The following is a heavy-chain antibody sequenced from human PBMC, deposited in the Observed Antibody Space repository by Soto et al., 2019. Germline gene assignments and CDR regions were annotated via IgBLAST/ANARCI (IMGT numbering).Heavy chain of an antibody. D-gene: IGHD3-22*01. Sequence: SETPSLTCTVSGGSINSSDYLWGWIRQPPGKGLEWIGGIYYSGSTDYNPSLESRVTISVDKSKNQFSLKLTSVTASHTAVYYYARHSTPWDRSGYYDYWGQGTLVTVSS. V-gene: IGHV4-39*01. J-gene: IGHJ4*02. CDR2: IYYSGST. CDR1: GGSINSSDYL. CDR3: ARHSTPWDRSGYYDY.